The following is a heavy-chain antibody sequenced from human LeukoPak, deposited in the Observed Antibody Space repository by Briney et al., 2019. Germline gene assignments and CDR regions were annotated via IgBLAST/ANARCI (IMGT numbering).Heavy chain of an antibody. J-gene: IGHJ4*02. D-gene: IGHD6-13*01. CDR2: IYYSGST. CDR1: GGSISSYY. V-gene: IGHV4-59*01. CDR3: ARGVSSSWYDQSYLDY. Sequence: NPSETLSLTCTVSGGSISSYYWSWIRQPPGKGLEWIGYIYYSGSTNSNPSLKSRLTISVDKSKNQFSLKLTSVTAADTAVYFCARGVSSSWYDQSYLDYWGQGILVTISS.